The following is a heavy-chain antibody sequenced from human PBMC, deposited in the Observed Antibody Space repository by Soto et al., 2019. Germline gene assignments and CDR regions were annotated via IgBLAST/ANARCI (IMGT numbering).Heavy chain of an antibody. D-gene: IGHD5-12*01. J-gene: IGHJ4*02. Sequence: EVQLVESGGGSVQPGGSLRLSCVASGFTFSSHWIYWVRQAPGKGLVWVSRTNTDGSFTSYADSVKGRFTISRDNAKNTLYLQMNSLRADDMAVYYCARDMSTMPDYWGQGTLVTVSS. CDR3: ARDMSTMPDY. CDR1: GFTFSSHW. V-gene: IGHV3-74*01. CDR2: TNTDGSFT.